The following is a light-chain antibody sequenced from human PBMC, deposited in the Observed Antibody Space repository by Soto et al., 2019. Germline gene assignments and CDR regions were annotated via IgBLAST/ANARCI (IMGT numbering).Light chain of an antibody. V-gene: IGKV1-39*01. CDR3: QQSYSTPRYT. J-gene: IGKJ2*01. Sequence: DIQMTQSPSSLSASVGDRVTITCRASQSISSYLNWYQQKPGKAPKLLIYAASSLQSGVPSRFSGSVSGTDFTLTISSLQPEDFATYYCQQSYSTPRYTCGQGTKLEIK. CDR2: AAS. CDR1: QSISSY.